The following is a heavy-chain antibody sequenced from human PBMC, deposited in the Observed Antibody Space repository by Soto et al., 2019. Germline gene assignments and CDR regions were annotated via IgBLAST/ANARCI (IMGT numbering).Heavy chain of an antibody. CDR3: ARELWSSAWKNYFEY. Sequence: PGGSLRLSCAASGFTFSSYAMSWVRQAPGKGLEWVSVIYSDGRTYYADSVKGRFTISRDNYENTLYLQMNSLRAEDTALYYCARELWSSAWKNYFEYWGRGTLVTVSS. V-gene: IGHV3-23*01. CDR1: GFTFSSYA. CDR2: IYSDGRT. D-gene: IGHD6-19*01. J-gene: IGHJ4*02.